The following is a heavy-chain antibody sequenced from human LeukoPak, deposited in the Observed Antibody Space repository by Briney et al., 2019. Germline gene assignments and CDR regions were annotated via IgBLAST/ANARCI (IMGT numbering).Heavy chain of an antibody. Sequence: GGSLRLSSAASGFTFSSYAMHWVRQAPGEGLEYVSAISSNGGSTYYANSVKGRFTISRDNSKNTLYLQMGSLRAEDMAVYYCARESGNLGSWFDPWGQGTLVTVSS. V-gene: IGHV3-64*01. CDR1: GFTFSSYA. D-gene: IGHD1-26*01. CDR2: ISSNGGST. CDR3: ARESGNLGSWFDP. J-gene: IGHJ5*02.